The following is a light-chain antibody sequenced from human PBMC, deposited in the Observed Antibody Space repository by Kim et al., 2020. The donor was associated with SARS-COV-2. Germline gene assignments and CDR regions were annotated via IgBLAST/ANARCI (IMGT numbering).Light chain of an antibody. Sequence: SSELTQDPALSVALGQTVRITCQGDSLRNYYASWYQNKPGQAPILVIYGKNNRPSGIPDRFSGSSSGNTASLTITGTQAEDEADYYCKSRASTTKVVFGGGTQLTVL. CDR2: GKN. V-gene: IGLV3-19*01. J-gene: IGLJ2*01. CDR1: SLRNYY. CDR3: KSRASTTKVV.